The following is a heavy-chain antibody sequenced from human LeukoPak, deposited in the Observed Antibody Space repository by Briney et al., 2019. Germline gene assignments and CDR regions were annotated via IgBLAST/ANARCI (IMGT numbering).Heavy chain of an antibody. CDR2: IYYSGST. D-gene: IGHD4-23*01. V-gene: IGHV4-31*03. CDR3: ARGTYGGNSEYFQH. J-gene: IGHJ1*01. Sequence: SQTLSLTCTVSGGSISSGGYYWSWIRQHPGKGLEWIGYIYYSGSTYYNPSLKSRVTITVDTSKNQFSLKLSSVTAADTAVYYCARGTYGGNSEYFQHWGQGTLVTVSS. CDR1: GGSISSGGYY.